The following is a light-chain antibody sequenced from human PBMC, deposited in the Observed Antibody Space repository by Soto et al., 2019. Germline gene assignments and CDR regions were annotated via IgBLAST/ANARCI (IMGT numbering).Light chain of an antibody. CDR1: SSAVGKYDR. CDR2: EVT. CDR3: SSYTSRSRYV. V-gene: IGLV2-18*02. J-gene: IGLJ1*01. Sequence: SALTQPPSVSGSPGQSVTISCTGTSSAVGKYDRVSWYQQPPGTAPKLIIYEVTNRPSGVPARFSGSKSGNTASLTISGLQAEDEADYYCSSYTSRSRYVFGTGTKVTVL.